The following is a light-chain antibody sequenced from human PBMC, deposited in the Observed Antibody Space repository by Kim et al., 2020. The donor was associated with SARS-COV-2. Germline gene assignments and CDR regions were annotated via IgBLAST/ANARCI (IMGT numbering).Light chain of an antibody. CDR1: SSNIGSNY. CDR2: RNN. Sequence: ELTQPPSASGTPGQRVTISCSGSSSNIGSNYVYWYQQLPGTAPKLLIYRNNQRPSGVPDRFSGSKSGTSASLAISGLRPEDEADYYCAAWDDSLKGVFGGGTQLPVL. CDR3: AAWDDSLKGV. J-gene: IGLJ2*01. V-gene: IGLV1-47*01.